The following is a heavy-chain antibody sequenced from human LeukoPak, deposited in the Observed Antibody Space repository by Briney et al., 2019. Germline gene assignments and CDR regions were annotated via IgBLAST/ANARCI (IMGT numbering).Heavy chain of an antibody. CDR3: AKAVRWELPQGFDY. J-gene: IGHJ4*02. V-gene: IGHV3-23*01. CDR1: GFTFSSYA. Sequence: GGSLRLSCSASGFTFSSYAMTWVRQAPGKGLDWVSAISGRGGNTYYADSVKGRFTISRDNSKNTLYLQMNSLRAEDTAVYYCAKAVRWELPQGFDYWGQGTLVTVSS. CDR2: ISGRGGNT. D-gene: IGHD1-26*01.